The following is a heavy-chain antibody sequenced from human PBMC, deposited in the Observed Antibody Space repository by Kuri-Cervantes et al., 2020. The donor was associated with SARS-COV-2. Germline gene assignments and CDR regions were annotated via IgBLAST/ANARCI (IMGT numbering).Heavy chain of an antibody. J-gene: IGHJ4*02. D-gene: IGHD3-22*01. CDR3: ARGESPTTYYYDSNYYFDY. CDR1: GYTFTSYY. Sequence: ASVKVSCKASGYTFTSYYMHWVRQAPGQGLEWMGIINPSGGSTSYAQKFQGRVTMTRDTSTSTVYMELSSLRSEDTAVYYCARGESPTTYYYDSNYYFDYWGQGTLVTVSS. V-gene: IGHV1-46*01. CDR2: INPSGGST.